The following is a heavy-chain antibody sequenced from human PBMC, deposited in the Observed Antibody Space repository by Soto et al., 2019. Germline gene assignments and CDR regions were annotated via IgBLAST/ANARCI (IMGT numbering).Heavy chain of an antibody. J-gene: IGHJ4*02. CDR2: VNHSGRT. Sequence: QVQLQQWGAGLLKPSETLSLTCAVYGGSFSGYDWTWIRQPPGTGLEWIGEVNHSGRTNYNPSLQNRTTISADSSKNQLSLTLTSVTAADTAGYYCARHKITGLFDYWGQGTLVTVSS. D-gene: IGHD3-16*01. V-gene: IGHV4-34*01. CDR3: ARHKITGLFDY. CDR1: GGSFSGYD.